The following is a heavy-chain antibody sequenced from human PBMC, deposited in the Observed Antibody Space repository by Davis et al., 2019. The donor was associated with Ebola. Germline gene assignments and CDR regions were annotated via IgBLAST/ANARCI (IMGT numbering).Heavy chain of an antibody. J-gene: IGHJ5*02. CDR3: ARGEYYYGSGSIRFDP. Sequence: ESLKISCAASGFTVSSNHMSCVRQAPRKGLEWIWEINHSGSTNYNPSLKSRVTISVDTSKNPFSLKLSSVTAADTAVYYCARGEYYYGSGSIRFDPWGQGTLVTVSS. D-gene: IGHD3-10*01. CDR2: INHSGST. V-gene: IGHV4-34*01. CDR1: GFTVSSNH.